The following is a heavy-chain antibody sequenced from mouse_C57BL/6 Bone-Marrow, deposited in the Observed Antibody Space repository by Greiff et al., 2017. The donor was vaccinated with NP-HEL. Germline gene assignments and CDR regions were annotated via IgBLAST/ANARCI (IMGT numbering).Heavy chain of an antibody. CDR1: GYTFTDYY. CDR2: INPNNGGT. D-gene: IGHD1-1*01. CDR3: APEDYYGSSYLFAY. J-gene: IGHJ3*01. Sequence: EVQLQQSGPELVKPGASVKISCKASGYTFTDYYMNWVKQSHGKSLEWIGDINPNNGGTSYNQKFKGKATLTVDKSSSTAYMELRSLTSEDSAVYYCAPEDYYGSSYLFAYWGQGTLVTVSA. V-gene: IGHV1-26*01.